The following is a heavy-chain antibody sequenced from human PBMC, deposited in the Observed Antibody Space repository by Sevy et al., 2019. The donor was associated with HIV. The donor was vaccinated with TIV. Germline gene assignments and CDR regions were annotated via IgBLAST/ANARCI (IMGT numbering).Heavy chain of an antibody. CDR2: IWFDGSNQ. J-gene: IGHJ4*01. V-gene: IGHV3-33*01. CDR1: RFTFGSYG. Sequence: GGSLRLSCAASRFTFGSYGMHWVRQAPGKGLEWVAVIWFDGSNQYYGDSVKGRFTISRDNSKNTVYLHMNSLRVDDTAVYYCAREGGSDWYLDFWGHGTLVTVSS. CDR3: AREGGSDWYLDF. D-gene: IGHD6-19*01.